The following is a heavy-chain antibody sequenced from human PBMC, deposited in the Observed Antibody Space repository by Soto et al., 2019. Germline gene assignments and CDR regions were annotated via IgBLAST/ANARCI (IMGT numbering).Heavy chain of an antibody. Sequence: GGSLRLSCAASGFYFSGYWMHWVRQVPGKGLVWVSRINTDGSDTLYADSVKGRFTISRDNTKNTLYLQMSSLRAEDTAIYYCVRAAARGDSWGQGTLVTGSS. D-gene: IGHD6-13*01. V-gene: IGHV3-74*01. CDR2: INTDGSDT. CDR1: GFYFSGYW. J-gene: IGHJ4*02. CDR3: VRAAARGDS.